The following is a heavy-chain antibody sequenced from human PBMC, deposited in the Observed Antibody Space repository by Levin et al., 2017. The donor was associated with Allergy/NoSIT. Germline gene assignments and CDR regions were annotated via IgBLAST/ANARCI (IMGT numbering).Heavy chain of an antibody. CDR3: AREWELVGAYAFDI. CDR1: GFTFSSYS. V-gene: IGHV3-48*01. Sequence: GGSLRLSCAASGFTFSSYSMNWVRQAPGKGLEWVSYISSSSSTIYYADSVKGRFTISRDNAKNSLYLQMNSLRAEDTAVYYCAREWELVGAYAFDIWGQGTMVTVSS. D-gene: IGHD1-26*01. CDR2: ISSSSSTI. J-gene: IGHJ3*02.